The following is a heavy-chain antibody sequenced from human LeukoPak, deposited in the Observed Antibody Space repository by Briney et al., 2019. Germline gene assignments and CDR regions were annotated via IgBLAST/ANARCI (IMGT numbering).Heavy chain of an antibody. Sequence: ASVTVSCKASGYTFTSYDINWVRQAAGQGLEWMGWMNPNSGNTGYAQKFQGRLTITRNTSISTAYMELSSLRSEDTAVYYCATGVVPAAIILSRYYYYYYMDVWGKGTTVTVSS. CDR1: GYTFTSYD. D-gene: IGHD2-2*02. CDR2: MNPNSGNT. CDR3: ATGVVPAAIILSRYYYYYYMDV. J-gene: IGHJ6*03. V-gene: IGHV1-8*01.